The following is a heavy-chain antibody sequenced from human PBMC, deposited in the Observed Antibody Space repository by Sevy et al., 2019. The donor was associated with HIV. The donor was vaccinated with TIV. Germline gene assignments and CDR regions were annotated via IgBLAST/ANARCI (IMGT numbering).Heavy chain of an antibody. Sequence: SETLSLTCTVSGGPVSSGSYYWSWIRQPPGKGLEWIGYIYYSGSTNYNPSLKSRVTISVDTSKNQFSLKLSSVTAADTAVYYCARVNRYSSGYNWFDPWGQGTLVTVSS. CDR3: ARVNRYSSGYNWFDP. CDR1: GGPVSSGSYY. V-gene: IGHV4-61*01. CDR2: IYYSGST. D-gene: IGHD6-19*01. J-gene: IGHJ5*02.